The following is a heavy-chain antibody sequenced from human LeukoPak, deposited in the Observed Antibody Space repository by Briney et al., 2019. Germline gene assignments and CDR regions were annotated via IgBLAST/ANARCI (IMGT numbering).Heavy chain of an antibody. Sequence: GGSLRLSCAASGLTLSRYAMSWVRQAPGRGLEWVSAISGSGGSTYYADTVKGRFTISRDNSKNTLYLQMNSLRAEDTAVYYCAKEDYYGSGSYFDYWGQGTLVTVSS. CDR1: GLTLSRYA. CDR3: AKEDYYGSGSYFDY. D-gene: IGHD3-10*01. V-gene: IGHV3-23*01. CDR2: ISGSGGST. J-gene: IGHJ4*02.